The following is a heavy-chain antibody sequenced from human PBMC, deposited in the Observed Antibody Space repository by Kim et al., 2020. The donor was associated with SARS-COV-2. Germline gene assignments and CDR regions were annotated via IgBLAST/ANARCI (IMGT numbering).Heavy chain of an antibody. CDR3: ARLFLRAGGFAI. J-gene: IGHJ4*02. D-gene: IGHD3-16*01. Sequence: NHSPSFQGHVTISADKSISTAYLQWSSLKASDTAMYYCARLFLRAGGFAIWGQGTLVTVSS. V-gene: IGHV5-10-1*01.